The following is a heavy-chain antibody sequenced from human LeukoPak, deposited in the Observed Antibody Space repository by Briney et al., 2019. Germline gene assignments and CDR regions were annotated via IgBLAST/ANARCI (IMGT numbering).Heavy chain of an antibody. CDR2: IHTSGTT. CDR3: ARGDYYDGGGRNWFDP. V-gene: IGHV4-4*07. J-gene: IGHJ5*02. Sequence: PSETLSLTCTVSGGSMSSYYWSLIRQPAGKGPEWIGRIHTSGTTYYNPSLKSRVTMSVDTSKNQFSLGLTSVTAADTAIYYCARGDYYDGGGRNWFDPWGQGTLVTVSS. D-gene: IGHD3-16*01. CDR1: GGSMSSYY.